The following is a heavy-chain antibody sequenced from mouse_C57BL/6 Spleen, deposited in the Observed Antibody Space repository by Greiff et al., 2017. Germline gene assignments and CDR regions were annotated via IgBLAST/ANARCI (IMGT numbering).Heavy chain of an antibody. CDR3: APIDDGYSYWYFDV. CDR1: GYSITSGYY. V-gene: IGHV3-6*01. J-gene: IGHJ1*03. D-gene: IGHD2-3*01. Sequence: ESGPGLVKPSQSLSLTCSVTGYSITSGYYWNWIRQFPGNKLEWMGYISYDGSNNYNPSLKNRISITRDTSKNQFFLKLNSVTTEDTATYYCAPIDDGYSYWYFDVWGTGTTVTVSS. CDR2: ISYDGSN.